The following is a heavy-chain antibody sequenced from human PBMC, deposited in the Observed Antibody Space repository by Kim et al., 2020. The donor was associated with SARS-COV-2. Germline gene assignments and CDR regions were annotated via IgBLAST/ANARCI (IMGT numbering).Heavy chain of an antibody. Sequence: GGSLRLSCAASGFTFSSYGMHWVRQAPGKGLEWVAVISYDGSNKYYADSVKGRFTISRDNSKNTLYLQMNSLRAEDTAVYYCAKDRGGATRGARYYGMD. CDR3: AKDRGGATRGARYYGMD. D-gene: IGHD1-26*01. CDR1: GFTFSSYG. V-gene: IGHV3-30*18. J-gene: IGHJ6*01. CDR2: ISYDGSNK.